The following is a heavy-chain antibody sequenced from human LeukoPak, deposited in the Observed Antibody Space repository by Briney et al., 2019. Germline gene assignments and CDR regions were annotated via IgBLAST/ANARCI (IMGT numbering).Heavy chain of an antibody. CDR1: GFTVSGNY. CDR3: ARDRSGDV. V-gene: IGHV3-53*01. CDR2: IFSYGST. Sequence: GGSLRLSCEASGFTVSGNYMSWVRQAPGKGLEWVSVIFSYGSTYYADSVKGRFTVSRDYSKSTLYLQMNSLRAEDTAVYYCARDRSGDVWGQGTMVTVSS. J-gene: IGHJ3*01.